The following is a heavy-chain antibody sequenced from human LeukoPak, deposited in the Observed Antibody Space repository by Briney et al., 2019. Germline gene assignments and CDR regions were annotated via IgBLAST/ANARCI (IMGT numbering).Heavy chain of an antibody. Sequence: ASVTVSCKASGYTFTGYYMHWVRQAPGQGLEWMGWINPNSGGTNYAQKFQGRVTMTRDTSISTAYMELSRLRSDDTAVYYCARVLSHYYDSSGYYPDYMDVWGKGTTVTVSS. CDR3: ARVLSHYYDSSGYYPDYMDV. V-gene: IGHV1-2*02. CDR1: GYTFTGYY. CDR2: INPNSGGT. D-gene: IGHD3-22*01. J-gene: IGHJ6*03.